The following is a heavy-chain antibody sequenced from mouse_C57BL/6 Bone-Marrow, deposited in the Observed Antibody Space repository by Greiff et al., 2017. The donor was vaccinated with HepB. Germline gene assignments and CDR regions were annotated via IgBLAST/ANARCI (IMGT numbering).Heavy chain of an antibody. J-gene: IGHJ4*01. CDR1: GFTFGDYS. D-gene: IGHD5-5*01. Sequence: EVQLVESGGGLVQPGGPLNLSFAASGFTFGDYSSFWVRQTPEKRLGWVAYISNGGGSTYYPDTVKGRFTISRDNAKNTLYLQMIRLKSEDTAMYYCARHGLPMDYWGQGTSVTVSS. V-gene: IGHV5-12*01. CDR3: ARHGLPMDY. CDR2: ISNGGGST.